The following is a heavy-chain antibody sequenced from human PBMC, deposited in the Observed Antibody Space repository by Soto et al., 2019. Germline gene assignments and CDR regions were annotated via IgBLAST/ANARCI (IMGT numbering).Heavy chain of an antibody. CDR1: GFTFSSYA. D-gene: IGHD3-10*01. V-gene: IGHV3-23*01. Sequence: GGSLRLSCAASGFTFSSYAMSWVRQAPGKGLEWVSAISGSGGSTYYADSVKGRFTISRDNSKNTLYLQMNSLRAEDTALYYFSKDPRAHMNYMVRGNDYWGQGTLVTVSS. J-gene: IGHJ4*02. CDR3: SKDPRAHMNYMVRGNDY. CDR2: ISGSGGST.